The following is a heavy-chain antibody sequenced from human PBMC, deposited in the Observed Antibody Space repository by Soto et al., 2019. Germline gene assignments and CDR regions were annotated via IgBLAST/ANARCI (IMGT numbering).Heavy chain of an antibody. J-gene: IGHJ4*02. CDR1: GFTFTVYA. CDR2: ISSRGGST. Sequence: EVQLLESGGGLVQPGGSLRLSCVGSGFTFTVYAMNWVRQAPGKGMEWVSAISSRGGSTFYADSVRGRFTISRDNSKNTLSLQINSLIAEDTAVCDCAQAQGNNLNDFNYWGQGTLVTVSS. V-gene: IGHV3-23*01. D-gene: IGHD1-20*01. CDR3: AQAQGNNLNDFNY.